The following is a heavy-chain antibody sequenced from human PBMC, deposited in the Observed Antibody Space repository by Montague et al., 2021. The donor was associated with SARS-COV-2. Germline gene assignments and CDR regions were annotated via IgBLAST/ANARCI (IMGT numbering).Heavy chain of an antibody. CDR1: GGSLSTTRNY. V-gene: IGHV4-39*01. D-gene: IGHD6-19*01. J-gene: IGHJ4*02. CDR2: IYYTETTYYNPAPISGTT. Sequence: SETLSLTCTLSGGSLSTTRNYWNWIRQPPGKGLEWIGTIYYTETTYYNPAPISGTTYYSPSLKSRVTISVDTSRNQVFLNLRSVTATDTAVYCCSKGGGIGVSDSWGQGTLVTVSS. CDR3: SKGGGIGVSDS.